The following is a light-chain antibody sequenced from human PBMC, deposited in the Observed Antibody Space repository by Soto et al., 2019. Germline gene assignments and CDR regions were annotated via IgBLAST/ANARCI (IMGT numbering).Light chain of an antibody. CDR3: QQYNNWPPGNT. J-gene: IGKJ2*01. CDR1: QSVSSN. Sequence: EIVMKQSPATLSVSPGERATLSCRASQSVSSNLGWYQQKPGQAPRLLIYGASTWATGIPARFSGSGSGTEVTLTISSLQSEDFAVYYCQQYNNWPPGNTFGQGTKLEIK. CDR2: GAS. V-gene: IGKV3-15*01.